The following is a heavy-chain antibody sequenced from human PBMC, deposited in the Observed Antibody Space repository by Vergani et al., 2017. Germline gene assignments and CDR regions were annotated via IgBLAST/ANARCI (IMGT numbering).Heavy chain of an antibody. CDR3: ARQHVVFPDGGRVYSSGWYYFDY. Sequence: QVQLVESGGGLVKPGGSLRLSCAASGFTFSDYYMSWIRQPPGTGLEWIASIYYSGSTDYNPSLKSGVTISVDTSKNQFYLKLRSVTAADTAVYYCARQHVVFPDGGRVYSSGWYYFDYWGQGTLVTVSS. V-gene: IGHV4-38-2*01. D-gene: IGHD6-19*01. CDR2: IYYSGST. CDR1: GFTFSDYY. J-gene: IGHJ4*02.